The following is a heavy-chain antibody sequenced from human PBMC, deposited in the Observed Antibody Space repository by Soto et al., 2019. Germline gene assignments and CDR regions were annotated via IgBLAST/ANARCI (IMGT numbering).Heavy chain of an antibody. CDR1: GGTVSSDI. CDR2: IIPILGIA. V-gene: IGHV1-69*08. D-gene: IGHD5-18*01. J-gene: IGHJ3*01. Sequence: QVQLVQSGAEVKKPGSSVKVSCKASGGTVSSDIISWVRQAPGQGLEWMGRIIPILGIANYAQKFQGRVTITADKFTSTAYMEMSSLRSEDTAVYYCAREPDTEAFEVWGQGTMVTVSS. CDR3: AREPDTEAFEV.